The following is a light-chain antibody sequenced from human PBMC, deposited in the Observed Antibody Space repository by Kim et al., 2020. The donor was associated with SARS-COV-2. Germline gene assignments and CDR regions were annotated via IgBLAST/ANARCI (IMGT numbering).Light chain of an antibody. V-gene: IGLV3-1*01. Sequence: GSPGQTASITCSGDKLGDKYVCWYQQKPGQSPVRVIYEDSRRPSGIPERFLGSNSGNTATLTISGTQAMDEADYYCQAWDSGTGVFGGGTQLTVL. CDR2: EDS. CDR1: KLGDKY. J-gene: IGLJ3*02. CDR3: QAWDSGTGV.